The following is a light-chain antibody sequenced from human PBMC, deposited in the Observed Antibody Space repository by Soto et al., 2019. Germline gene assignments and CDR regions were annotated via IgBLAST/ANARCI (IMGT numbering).Light chain of an antibody. CDR2: DAS. V-gene: IGKV3-11*01. CDR3: QQRGYLPLT. J-gene: IGKJ4*01. Sequence: EIVLTQSPGTLSLSPGERATLSCRASQSVTSYLAWYQQKPGQAPSLLIYDASNRATGIPARFSGSGSGTDFTLTISSLEPEDFAVYYCQQRGYLPLTFGGGTKVEIK. CDR1: QSVTSY.